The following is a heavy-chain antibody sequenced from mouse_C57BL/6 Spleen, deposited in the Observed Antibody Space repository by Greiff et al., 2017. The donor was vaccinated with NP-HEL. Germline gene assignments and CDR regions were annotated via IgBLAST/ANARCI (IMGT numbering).Heavy chain of an antibody. D-gene: IGHD5-1*01. Sequence: QVQLQQPGAELVRPGSSVKLSCKASGYTFTSYWMDWVKQRPGQGLEWIGNIYPSDSETHYNQKFKDKATLTVDKSSSTAYMQLSSLTSEDSAVYYCARKGSNLDYWGQGTTLTVSS. CDR2: IYPSDSET. V-gene: IGHV1-61*01. J-gene: IGHJ2*01. CDR1: GYTFTSYW. CDR3: ARKGSNLDY.